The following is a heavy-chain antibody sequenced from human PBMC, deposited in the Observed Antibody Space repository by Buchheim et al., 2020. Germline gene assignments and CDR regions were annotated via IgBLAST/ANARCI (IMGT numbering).Heavy chain of an antibody. CDR2: IKQDGSEK. Sequence: EVQLLESGGGLVQPGGSPRLSCAASGFTFTTSPMSWVRQAPGKGLEWVANIKQDGSEKYYVDSVKGRFTISRDNAKNSLYLQMNSLRAEDTAVYYCARVGPDSRWGPDYCDYWGQGTL. CDR3: ARVGPDSRWGPDYCDY. D-gene: IGHD3-16*01. CDR1: GFTFTTSP. V-gene: IGHV3-7*01. J-gene: IGHJ4*02.